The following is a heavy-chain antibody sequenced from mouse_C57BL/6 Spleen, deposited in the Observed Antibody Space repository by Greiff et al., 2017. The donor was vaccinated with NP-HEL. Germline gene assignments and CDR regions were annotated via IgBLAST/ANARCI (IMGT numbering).Heavy chain of an antibody. CDR2: IWSGGST. J-gene: IGHJ2*01. Sequence: QVQLKQSGPGLVQPSQSLSITCTVSGFSLTSYGVHWVRQSPGKGLEWLGVIWSGGSTDYNAAFISRLSISKDDSKSQVSFKMNSLQADDTAIYYCASGGHFDYWGQGTTLTVSS. D-gene: IGHD3-3*01. CDR1: GFSLTSYG. CDR3: ASGGHFDY. V-gene: IGHV2-2*01.